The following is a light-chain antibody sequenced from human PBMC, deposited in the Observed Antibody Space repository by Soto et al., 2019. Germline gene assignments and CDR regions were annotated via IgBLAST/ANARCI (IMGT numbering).Light chain of an antibody. J-gene: IGKJ1*01. V-gene: IGKV3-15*01. CDR1: QSVSSH. CDR2: GAS. CDR3: QQYNDWPET. Sequence: IVLPVSIARLPVSHGESGTLSCRASQSVSSHLAWYQQKPGQGPRLLIYGASTRASGIPGRFSGSGSGTEFTLTISSLQSEDVAVYYCQQYNDWPETFGQGTKVDIK.